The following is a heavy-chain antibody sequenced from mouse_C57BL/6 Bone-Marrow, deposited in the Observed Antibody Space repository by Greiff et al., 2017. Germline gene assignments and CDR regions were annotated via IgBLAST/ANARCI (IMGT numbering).Heavy chain of an antibody. J-gene: IGHJ1*03. CDR1: GFSLTSYG. CDR2: IWGGGST. V-gene: IGHV2-9*01. CDR3: AKHADYDESRYFDV. D-gene: IGHD2-4*01. Sequence: VQLQQSGPGLVAPSQSLSITCTVSGFSLTSYGVDWVRQPPGKGLEWLGVIWGGGSTNYNSALMSRLGLSKDNSKSQVFLKMQSLQTDDTAMYSCAKHADYDESRYFDVWGTGTTVTVSS.